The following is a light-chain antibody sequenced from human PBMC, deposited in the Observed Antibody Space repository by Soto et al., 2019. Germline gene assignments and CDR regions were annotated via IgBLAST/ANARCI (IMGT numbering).Light chain of an antibody. J-gene: IGLJ1*01. Sequence: QSVLTQPASVSGTPGQSITIPCTVTSSTVGGFNVISWYQQHPGKAPKVIIYEGIKRPSGVSNRFSGSNSGSTASLTISGLQAEDEADYYCCSYVGATTYVFGTGTKGTVL. CDR1: SSTVGGFNV. CDR2: EGI. CDR3: CSYVGATTYV. V-gene: IGLV2-23*01.